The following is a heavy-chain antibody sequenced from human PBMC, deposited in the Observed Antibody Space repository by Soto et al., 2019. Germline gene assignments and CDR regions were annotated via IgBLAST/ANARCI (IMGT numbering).Heavy chain of an antibody. J-gene: IGHJ4*02. CDR3: AKATTNGGWFNPFDS. CDR2: LSGSGTST. Sequence: GGSLRLSCAASGFTFSSYAMSWVRQAPGKGLEWVSGLSGSGTSTYYADSVKGRFTISRDNSRDTLFLQMNSLTADDTAVYYCAKATTNGGWFNPFDSWGQGALVTVSS. CDR1: GFTFSSYA. V-gene: IGHV3-23*01. D-gene: IGHD6-19*01.